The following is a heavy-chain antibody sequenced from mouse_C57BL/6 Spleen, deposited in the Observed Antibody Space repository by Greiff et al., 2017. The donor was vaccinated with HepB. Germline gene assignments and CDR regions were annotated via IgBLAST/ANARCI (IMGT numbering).Heavy chain of an antibody. J-gene: IGHJ3*01. CDR2: ISNGGGST. Sequence: EVQRVESGGGLVQPGGSLKLSCAASGFTFSDYYMYWVRQTPEKRLEWVAYISNGGGSTYYPDTVKGRFTISRDNAKNTLYLQMSRLKSEDTAMYYCARHDYGKFAYWGQGTLVTVSA. CDR1: GFTFSDYY. CDR3: ARHDYGKFAY. V-gene: IGHV5-12*01. D-gene: IGHD2-1*01.